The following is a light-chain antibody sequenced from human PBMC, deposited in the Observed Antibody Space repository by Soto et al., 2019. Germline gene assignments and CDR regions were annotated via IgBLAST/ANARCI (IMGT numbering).Light chain of an antibody. J-gene: IGKJ2*01. V-gene: IGKV3-20*01. CDR3: QQYGNSPS. CDR1: QSIDTY. Sequence: EIVLTQSPATLSVSPGERATLSCRASQSIDTYLAWYQQKPGQAPRLLIYGGSNRATGVPDRFSGSGSGADFTLTISRVEPEDFAVYHCQQYGNSPSFGQGTKLEIK. CDR2: GGS.